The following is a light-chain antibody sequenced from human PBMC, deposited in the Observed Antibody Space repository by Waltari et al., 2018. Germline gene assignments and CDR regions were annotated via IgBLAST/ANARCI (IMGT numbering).Light chain of an antibody. CDR3: QHYSSSPLT. CDR2: AAS. CDR1: QSVTSN. J-gene: IGKJ4*01. Sequence: EIVLTQSPDTLSFSPGERATLSCRASQSVTSNLAWYHQKPGQAPRVLIYAASIRATGIPDRFSGSGSGTDFTLTISRLEPEDFAVYYCQHYSSSPLTFGGGTKVEIK. V-gene: IGKV3-20*01.